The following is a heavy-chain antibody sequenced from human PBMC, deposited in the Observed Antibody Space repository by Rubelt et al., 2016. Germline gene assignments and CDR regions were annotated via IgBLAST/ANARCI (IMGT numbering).Heavy chain of an antibody. V-gene: IGHV1-18*01. D-gene: IGHD2-2*01. Sequence: QVQLVQSGAEVKKPGASVKVSCKASGYTFTSYGISWVRQAPGQGLEWMGWISAYDGNTNYAQKLQGRVTRTTDTSTSTAYMELRSLRSDDTAMYFCARGYCSSANCLFNWFDPWGQGTLVTVSS. CDR2: ISAYDGNT. J-gene: IGHJ5*02. CDR1: GYTFTSYG. CDR3: ARGYCSSANCLFNWFDP.